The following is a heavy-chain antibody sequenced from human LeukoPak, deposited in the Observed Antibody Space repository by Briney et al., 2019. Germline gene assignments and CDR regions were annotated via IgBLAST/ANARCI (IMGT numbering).Heavy chain of an antibody. J-gene: IGHJ3*02. Sequence: PSETLSLTCTVSGGSISSYYWSWIRQPPGKGLEWIGYIYYSGSTNYNPSLKSRVTISVDTSKNQFSLKLSSVTAADTAVYYCAREGYSSAFDIWGQGTMVTVSS. CDR2: IYYSGST. D-gene: IGHD5-18*01. CDR1: GGSISSYY. V-gene: IGHV4-59*01. CDR3: AREGYSSAFDI.